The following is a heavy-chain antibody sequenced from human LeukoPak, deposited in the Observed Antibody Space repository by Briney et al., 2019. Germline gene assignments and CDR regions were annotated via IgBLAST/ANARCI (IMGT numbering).Heavy chain of an antibody. J-gene: IGHJ4*02. D-gene: IGHD2-8*01. V-gene: IGHV4-30-4*01. Sequence: SQTLSLTCTVSGGSISSGDYYWSWIRQPPGKGLEWIGYIYYSGNTYYNPSLKSRVTISVDTSKNQFSLKLSSVTAADTAVYYCARAHWSFSLMLYFDYWGQGTLVTVSS. CDR3: ARAHWSFSLMLYFDY. CDR1: GGSISSGDYY. CDR2: IYYSGNT.